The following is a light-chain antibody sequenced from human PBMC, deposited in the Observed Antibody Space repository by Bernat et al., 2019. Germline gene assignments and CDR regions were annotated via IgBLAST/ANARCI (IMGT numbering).Light chain of an antibody. CDR2: EDP. Sequence: NFMLTQPHSVSASPGKTVSIYCTRDIGSIANNYVQWFQQRPGSSPTTVIYEDPQRPSGVPDRFSGSIDTSSNSASLIISGLKTGDEADYYCQSYDITKPVVFGGGTKLTVL. CDR1: IGSIANNY. V-gene: IGLV6-57*01. CDR3: QSYDITKPVV. J-gene: IGLJ3*02.